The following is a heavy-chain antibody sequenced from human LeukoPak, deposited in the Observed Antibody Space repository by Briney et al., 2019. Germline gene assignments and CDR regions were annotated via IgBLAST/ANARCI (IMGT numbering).Heavy chain of an antibody. V-gene: IGHV3-23*01. J-gene: IGHJ4*02. CDR1: GFTFSSYA. Sequence: GGSLRLSCAASGFTFSSYAMSWVRQAPGRGLEWVSAISGSGGSTYYADSVKGRFTISRDNSKNTLYLQMNSLRAEDTAVYYCAKAYTYYYDSSGHYWGQGTLVTVSS. CDR2: ISGSGGST. CDR3: AKAYTYYYDSSGHY. D-gene: IGHD3-22*01.